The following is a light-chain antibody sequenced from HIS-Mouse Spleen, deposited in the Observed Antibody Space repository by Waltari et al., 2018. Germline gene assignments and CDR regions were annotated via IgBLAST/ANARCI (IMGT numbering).Light chain of an antibody. CDR2: QDI. CDR1: ALPKKY. CDR3: QAWDSSTAV. J-gene: IGLJ2*01. V-gene: IGLV3-1*01. Sequence: SYELTQPPSVSVSPGQTARITCSGDALPKKYACWYQQKPGQSPVLVIYQDIKRPSGIPERFAGSNSGNTATLTISGTQAMDEADYYCQAWDSSTAVFGGGTKLTVL.